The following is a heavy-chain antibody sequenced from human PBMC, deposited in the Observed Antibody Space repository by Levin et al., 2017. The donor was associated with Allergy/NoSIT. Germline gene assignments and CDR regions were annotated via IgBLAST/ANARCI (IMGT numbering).Heavy chain of an antibody. D-gene: IGHD2-8*01. CDR1: GFRFDDYG. CDR3: ARVNGLGDLGAMDV. J-gene: IGHJ6*02. Sequence: GESLKISCAASGFRFDDYGMSWVRQAPGKGLEWVCGMNWSGGSTGYADSVQGRFTISRDNAKNSLYLQMISLRPEDTALYHCARVNGLGDLGAMDVWGQGTTVTVSS. CDR2: MNWSGGST. V-gene: IGHV3-20*01.